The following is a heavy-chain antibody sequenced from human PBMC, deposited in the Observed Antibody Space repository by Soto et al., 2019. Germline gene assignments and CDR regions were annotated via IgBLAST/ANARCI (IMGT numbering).Heavy chain of an antibody. J-gene: IGHJ5*01. CDR1: GFTFSSDV. CDR2: ISSDGSNK. Sequence: GGYLRLSCAVSGFTFSSDVMHWVRQAPGKGLEWVTLISSDGSNKYYADSVKGRFTTSRDNSKNTMYLQMNSLRVEDTAVYYCACYFEGGSHYELGSCAQRAPVTVS. CDR3: ACYFEGGSHYELGS. D-gene: IGHD1-26*01. V-gene: IGHV3-30-3*01.